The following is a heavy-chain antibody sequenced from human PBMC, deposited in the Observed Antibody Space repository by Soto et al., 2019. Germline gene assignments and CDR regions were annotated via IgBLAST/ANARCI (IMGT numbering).Heavy chain of an antibody. Sequence: EVQLVESGGGLVQPGGSLRLSCAASGFTVSSNYRSWVRQAPGKGLEWVSVIYSGGSTYYADSVKGRFTISRDNSKNTLYLQMNSLRSEDTAVYYCARDLSVSGFFDYWGQGTLVTVSS. CDR2: IYSGGST. V-gene: IGHV3-66*01. CDR3: ARDLSVSGFFDY. CDR1: GFTVSSNY. J-gene: IGHJ4*02.